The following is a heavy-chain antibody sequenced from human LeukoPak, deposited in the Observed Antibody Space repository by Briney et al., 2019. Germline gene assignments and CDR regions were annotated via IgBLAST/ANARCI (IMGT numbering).Heavy chain of an antibody. J-gene: IGHJ5*02. V-gene: IGHV2-70*11. CDR3: ARIFPGAVAGGAWFDP. D-gene: IGHD6-19*01. CDR1: GFSLSTSGMC. CDR2: IDWDDDK. Sequence: SGPALVKPTQTLTLTCTFSGFSLSTSGMCVSWIRQPPGKALEWLARIDWDDDKYYSTSLKTRLTISKDTSKNQVVLTMTNMDPVDTATYYCARIFPGAVAGGAWFDPWGQGTLVTVSS.